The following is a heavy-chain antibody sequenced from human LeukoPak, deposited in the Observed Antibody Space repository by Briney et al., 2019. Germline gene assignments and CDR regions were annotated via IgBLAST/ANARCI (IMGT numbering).Heavy chain of an antibody. V-gene: IGHV1-46*01. CDR1: GYTFTSYY. CDR3: ARESAPATRYYYYYSMDV. Sequence: ASVKVSCKASGYTFTSYYMHWVRQAPGQGLEWMGIINPSGGSTSYAQKFQGRVTMTRDTSTSTVYMELGSLRSEDTAVYYCARESAPATRYYYYYSMDVWGQGTTVTVSS. J-gene: IGHJ6*02. CDR2: INPSGGST. D-gene: IGHD2-15*01.